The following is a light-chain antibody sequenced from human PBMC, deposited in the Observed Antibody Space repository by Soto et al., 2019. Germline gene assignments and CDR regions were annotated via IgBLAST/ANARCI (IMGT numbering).Light chain of an antibody. V-gene: IGLV2-8*01. CDR2: EVS. J-gene: IGLJ2*01. CDR3: SSYADTDNLL. Sequence: QSALTQPPSASGSPGQSVTISCTGTSSDVGGNNYVSWYQQHPGKAPKLLIYEVSKRPSGVPDRFSGSKSGSTASLTVSGLQAEDEADYYCSSYADTDNLLFGGGTKLTVL. CDR1: SSDVGGNNY.